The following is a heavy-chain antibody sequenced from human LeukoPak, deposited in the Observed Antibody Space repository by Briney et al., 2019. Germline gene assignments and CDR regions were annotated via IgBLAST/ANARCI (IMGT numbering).Heavy chain of an antibody. J-gene: IGHJ6*03. V-gene: IGHV1-18*01. CDR2: ISAYNGNT. CDR1: GYTFTSYG. CDR3: ARGRTVGDGYNTYYYYYMDV. Sequence: GASVKVSCKASGYTFTSYGISWVRQAPGQGLEWMGWISAYNGNTNYAQKLQGRVTMTTDTSTSTAYMELRSLRSDDTAVYYCARGRTVGDGYNTYYYYYMDVWGKGTTVTVSS. D-gene: IGHD5-24*01.